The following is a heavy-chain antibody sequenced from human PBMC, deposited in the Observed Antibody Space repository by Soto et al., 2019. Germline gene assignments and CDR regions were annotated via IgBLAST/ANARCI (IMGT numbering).Heavy chain of an antibody. J-gene: IGHJ3*02. CDR3: ARDNYWAPHIAEAADVAFDI. Sequence: GGSLRLSCAASGFTFSDYYMSWIRQAPGKGLEWVSYISSSGSTIYYADSVKGRFTISRDNAKNSLYLQMNSLRAEDTAVYYCARDNYWAPHIAEAADVAFDIWGQGTMVTVSS. V-gene: IGHV3-11*01. D-gene: IGHD6-13*01. CDR1: GFTFSDYY. CDR2: ISSSGSTI.